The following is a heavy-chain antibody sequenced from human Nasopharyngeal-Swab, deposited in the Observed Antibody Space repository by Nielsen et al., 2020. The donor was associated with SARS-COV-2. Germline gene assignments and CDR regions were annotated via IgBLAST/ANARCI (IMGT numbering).Heavy chain of an antibody. Sequence: WIRQSPGKGLEWMAVISYDGIKKYYADSVKGRFTLSRDNSKNTLYLQMNSLTTEDTAVYYCAKDHQLIRNYYYYDLDVWGQGTTVTVSS. CDR3: AKDHQLIRNYYYYDLDV. D-gene: IGHD2-8*01. CDR2: ISYDGIKK. J-gene: IGHJ6*02. V-gene: IGHV3-30*18.